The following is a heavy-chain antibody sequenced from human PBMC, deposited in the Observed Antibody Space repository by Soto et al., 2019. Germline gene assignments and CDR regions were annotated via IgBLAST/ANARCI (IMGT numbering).Heavy chain of an antibody. D-gene: IGHD3-9*01. CDR3: GREGSLSVDSVSNRFAY. CDR1: GFTFSSYS. Sequence: EVQLVESGGGLVKPGGSLRLSCAASGFTFSSYSMNWVRQAPGKGLEWVSSISTTSSFIYSADSVKGRFTISRDNAKNSRYLKMNRLRAEDTAVFYCGREGSLSVDSVSNRFAYWGQGTLVPVSS. J-gene: IGHJ4*02. V-gene: IGHV3-21*02. CDR2: ISTTSSFI.